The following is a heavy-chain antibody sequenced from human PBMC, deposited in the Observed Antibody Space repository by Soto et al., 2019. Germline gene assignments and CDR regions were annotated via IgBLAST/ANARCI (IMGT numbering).Heavy chain of an antibody. CDR2: ISAYNGNT. CDR1: GYTFTSYG. V-gene: IGHV1-18*03. Sequence: QVQLVQSGAEVKKPGASVKVSCKASGYTFTSYGISWVRQAPGQGLEWMGWISAYNGNTNYAQKLQVSVTMTADTSTTTVYMELGSLRSDDMVVYYYAIAPLRFPHYYYYSGMDVWGQGTTVTASS. D-gene: IGHD3-16*01. CDR3: AIAPLRFPHYYYYSGMDV. J-gene: IGHJ6*02.